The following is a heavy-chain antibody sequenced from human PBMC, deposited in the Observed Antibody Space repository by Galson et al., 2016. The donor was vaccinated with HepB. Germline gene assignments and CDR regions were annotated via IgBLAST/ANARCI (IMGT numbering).Heavy chain of an antibody. Sequence: SLRLSCAASEFIVSNDYMNWVRQAPGKGLKWVAVISYDGGSNYYADSVKGRFTISRDNSKNTLYLQMNSLRAEDSAVYYCARVIGGTLDALDTWGQGTMITVSS. CDR2: ISYDGGSN. V-gene: IGHV3-30*03. J-gene: IGHJ3*02. CDR1: EFIVSNDY. D-gene: IGHD2-21*01. CDR3: ARVIGGTLDALDT.